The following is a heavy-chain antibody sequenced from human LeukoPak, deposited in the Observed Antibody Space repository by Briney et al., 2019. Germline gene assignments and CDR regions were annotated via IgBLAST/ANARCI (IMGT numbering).Heavy chain of an antibody. CDR3: ARNGIVTDAFDI. V-gene: IGHV4-4*07. D-gene: IGHD3-22*01. CDR2: IYTSGST. CDR1: GGSISSYY. Sequence: SETLSLTCTVSGGSISSYYWSWIRQPAGKGLEWIGRIYTSGSTNYNPSLKSRVTMSVGTSKNQFSLKLSSVTAADTAVYYCARNGIVTDAFDIWGQGTMVTVSS. J-gene: IGHJ3*02.